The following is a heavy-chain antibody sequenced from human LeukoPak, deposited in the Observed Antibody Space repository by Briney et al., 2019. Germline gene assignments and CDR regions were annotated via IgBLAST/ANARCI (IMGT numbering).Heavy chain of an antibody. CDR2: ITGSSNTI. J-gene: IGHJ4*02. D-gene: IGHD2-2*01. V-gene: IGHV3-48*02. CDR1: GFXFNTYN. CDR3: ARGPAAAIDY. Sequence: GGSLRLSCAASGFXFNTYNINWVRQAPGKGLEWVSFITGSSNTIYYADSVKGRFTISRDNAKNSLYLQMNSLRDEDTAVYYCARGPAAAIDYWGQGTLVTVSS.